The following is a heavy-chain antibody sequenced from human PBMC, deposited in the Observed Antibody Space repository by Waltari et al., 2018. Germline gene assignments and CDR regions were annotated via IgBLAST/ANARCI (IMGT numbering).Heavy chain of an antibody. V-gene: IGHV3-33*05. CDR3: ARDRDGDGYFDY. J-gene: IGHJ4*02. D-gene: IGHD4-17*01. Sequence: QVQLVESGGGVVQPGRSLRLSCAASGFTFSTYGMYWVRQAPGKGLEWVAVILYDGRKKYYADPVKGRFTISRDNSKNTLYLQMNSLRAEDTAMYYCARDRDGDGYFDYWGQGTLVTVSS. CDR1: GFTFSTYG. CDR2: ILYDGRKK.